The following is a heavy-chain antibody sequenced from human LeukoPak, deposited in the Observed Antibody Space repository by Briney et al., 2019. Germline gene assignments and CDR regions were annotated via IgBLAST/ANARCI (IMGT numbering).Heavy chain of an antibody. D-gene: IGHD3-3*01. CDR3: AASTDIYDFWSGHYPVSFDY. V-gene: IGHV3-53*04. CDR1: GFTVSSNY. CDR2: IYSGGST. J-gene: IGHJ4*02. Sequence: PGGSLRLSCAASGFTVSSNYMSWVRQAPGKGLEWVSVIYSGGSTYYADSVKGRFTISRHNSKNTLYLQMNSLRAEDTAVYYCAASTDIYDFWSGHYPVSFDYWGQGTLVTVSS.